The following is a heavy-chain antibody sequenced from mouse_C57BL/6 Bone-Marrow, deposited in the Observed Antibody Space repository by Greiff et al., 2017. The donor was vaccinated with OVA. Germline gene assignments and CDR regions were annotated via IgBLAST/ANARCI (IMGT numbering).Heavy chain of an antibody. Sequence: LQESGAELVKPGASVKLSCKASGYTFTEYTIHWVKQRPGQGLEWIGWFYPGSGSIKYNEKFKDKATLTADKSSSTVYMELSRLTSEDSAVYFCARHGITKVGRDYFDYWGQGTTLTVSS. V-gene: IGHV1-62-2*01. CDR2: FYPGSGSI. CDR3: ARHGITKVGRDYFDY. CDR1: GYTFTEYT. J-gene: IGHJ2*01. D-gene: IGHD1-1*01.